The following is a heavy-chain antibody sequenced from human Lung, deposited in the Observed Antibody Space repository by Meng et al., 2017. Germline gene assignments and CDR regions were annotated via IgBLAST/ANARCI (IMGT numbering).Heavy chain of an antibody. D-gene: IGHD4-11*01. CDR2: INHSGST. J-gene: IGHJ4*02. CDR3: ARGPTTMAHDFDY. Sequence: QMQLQQWGAGLFTPSETLSLTCVVCGGSFSDYYWSWIRQPPGKGLEWIGEINHSGSTNYNPSLESRATISVDTSQNNLSLKLSSVTAADSAVYYCARGPTTMAHDFDYWGQGTLVTVSS. V-gene: IGHV4-34*01. CDR1: GGSFSDYY.